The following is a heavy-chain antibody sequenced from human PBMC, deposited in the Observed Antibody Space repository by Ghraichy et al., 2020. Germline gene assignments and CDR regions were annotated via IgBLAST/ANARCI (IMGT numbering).Heavy chain of an antibody. Sequence: GESMNISCAASGFTFSSYAMSWVRQAPGKGLEWVSAISDCGGRTFYADSVKGRFTISRDNSKNTLYLQMNSLRGEDTAVYYCAKDRRRDYDFRSGSSEFDPWGQGTLVTVSS. D-gene: IGHD3-3*01. J-gene: IGHJ5*02. CDR2: ISDCGGRT. CDR1: GFTFSSYA. CDR3: AKDRRRDYDFRSGSSEFDP. V-gene: IGHV3-23*01.